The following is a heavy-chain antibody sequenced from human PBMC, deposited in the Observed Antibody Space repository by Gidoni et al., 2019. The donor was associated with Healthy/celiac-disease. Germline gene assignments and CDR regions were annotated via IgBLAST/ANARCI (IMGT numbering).Heavy chain of an antibody. CDR2: ISGSGGST. CDR3: AKDLKNSGSWYFLPDY. CDR1: GFTFSSYA. V-gene: IGHV3-23*01. D-gene: IGHD6-13*01. J-gene: IGHJ4*02. Sequence: EVQLLESGGGLVQPGGSLRLSCAASGFTFSSYAMRWVRQAPGKGLGWVSAISGSGGSTYYADSVKGRFTISRDNSKNTLYLQMNSLRAEATAVYYCAKDLKNSGSWYFLPDYWGQGTLVTVSS.